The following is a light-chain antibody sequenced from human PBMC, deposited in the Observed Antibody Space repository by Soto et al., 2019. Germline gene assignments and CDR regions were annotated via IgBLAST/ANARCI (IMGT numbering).Light chain of an antibody. Sequence: DIQMTQSPSSLSAYVGDRVTITCRASQSMSSYLNWYQQKPGKAPKLLIYAASSLQSGVPSRFSGSGSGTDFTLTISSLQPEDFATYYCQQSYSTLWTFGQGTKVEIK. CDR2: AAS. V-gene: IGKV1-39*01. J-gene: IGKJ1*01. CDR3: QQSYSTLWT. CDR1: QSMSSY.